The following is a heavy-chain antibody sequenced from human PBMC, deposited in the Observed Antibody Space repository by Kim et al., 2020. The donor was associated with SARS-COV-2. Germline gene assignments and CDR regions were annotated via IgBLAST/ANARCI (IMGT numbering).Heavy chain of an antibody. Sequence: SETLSLTCTVSGGSISSGGYYWSWIRQHPGKGLEWIGYIYYSGSTYYNPSLKRRVTISVDTSKNQFSLKLSTVTAADTAVYYCARVWLTRVVEVHNFYSYGMAVWGEGTTLTVSS. J-gene: IGHJ6*02. CDR3: ARVWLTRVVEVHNFYSYGMAV. D-gene: IGHD3-3*01. CDR2: IYYSGST. V-gene: IGHV4-31*03. CDR1: GGSISSGGYY.